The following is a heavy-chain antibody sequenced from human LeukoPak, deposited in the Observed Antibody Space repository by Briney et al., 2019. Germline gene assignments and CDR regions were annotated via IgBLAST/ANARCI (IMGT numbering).Heavy chain of an antibody. J-gene: IGHJ5*02. Sequence: GASVKVSCKASGYTFTGYYMHWVRQAPGQGLEWMGWINPNSGGTNYAQKFQGRVTMTRDTSISTAYMELSRLRSDDTAVYYCARDHCSGGSCYGDSWFDPWGQGTLVTVSS. V-gene: IGHV1-2*02. D-gene: IGHD2-15*01. CDR2: INPNSGGT. CDR3: ARDHCSGGSCYGDSWFDP. CDR1: GYTFTGYY.